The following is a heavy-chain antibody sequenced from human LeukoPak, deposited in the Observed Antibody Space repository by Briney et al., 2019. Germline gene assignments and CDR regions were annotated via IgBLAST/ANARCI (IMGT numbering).Heavy chain of an antibody. CDR1: GFTVSSNY. V-gene: IGHV3-66*02. J-gene: IGHJ4*02. Sequence: GGSLRLSCAASGFTVSSNYMSWVRQAPGKGLEWVSVIYSGGSTYYADSVKGRFTISRDNSENTLYLQMNSLRAEDTAVYYCARVLTYYYDSSGYYFDYWGQGTLVTVSS. CDR3: ARVLTYYYDSSGYYFDY. D-gene: IGHD3-22*01. CDR2: IYSGGST.